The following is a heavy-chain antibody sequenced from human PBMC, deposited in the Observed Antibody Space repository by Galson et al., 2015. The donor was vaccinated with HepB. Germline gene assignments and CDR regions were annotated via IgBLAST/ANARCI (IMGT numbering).Heavy chain of an antibody. CDR2: ISYDGSNK. D-gene: IGHD4-23*01. J-gene: IGHJ5*02. CDR3: ARGRVGWQPLGWFDP. V-gene: IGHV3-30-3*01. Sequence: SLRLSCAASGFTFSSYAMHWVRQAPGKGLEWVAVISYDGSNKYYADSVKGRFTISRDNSKNTLYLQMNSLRAEDTAVYYCARGRVGWQPLGWFDPWGQGTLVTVSS. CDR1: GFTFSSYA.